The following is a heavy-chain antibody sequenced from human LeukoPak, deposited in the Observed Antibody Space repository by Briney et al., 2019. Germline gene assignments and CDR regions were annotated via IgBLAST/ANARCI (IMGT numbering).Heavy chain of an antibody. D-gene: IGHD1-7*01. CDR2: IYHSGST. CDR1: GYSISSGYY. J-gene: IGHJ4*02. CDR3: ARVNFIPGTLHSDY. V-gene: IGHV4-38-2*02. Sequence: PSETLSLTCTVSGYSISSGYYWGWIRQPPGKGLEWIGSIYHSGSTYYNPSLKSRVTISVDTSKNQFSLKLSSVTAADTAVYYCARVNFIPGTLHSDYWGQGTLVTVSS.